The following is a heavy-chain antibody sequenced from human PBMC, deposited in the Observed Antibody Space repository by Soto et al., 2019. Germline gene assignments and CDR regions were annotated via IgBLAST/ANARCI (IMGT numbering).Heavy chain of an antibody. J-gene: IGHJ5*02. Sequence: ASETLSLTCTVAGGTITSGGYYWSWIRQHPGKGLEWIGYIYYSGFTYYNPSLKSRVTISVDTSKNQFSLKLSSVTAADTAVYYCARSVFPWGQGTLVTVSS. V-gene: IGHV4-31*03. CDR1: GGTITSGGYY. CDR2: IYYSGFT. CDR3: ARSVFP.